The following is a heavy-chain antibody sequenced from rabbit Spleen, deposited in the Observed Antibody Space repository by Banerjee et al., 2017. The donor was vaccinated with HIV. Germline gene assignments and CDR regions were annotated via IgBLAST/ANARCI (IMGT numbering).Heavy chain of an antibody. V-gene: IGHV1S40*01. Sequence: VESRGGLVKPGASLTLTCKASGFSLSSGYDMCWVRQAPGKGLEWIGCIYTGNGKTYYASWAKGRFTISKPSSTTVTLQMTRLSAADTATYFCARVPSSGYYRLTRLDLWGPGTLVTVS. CDR2: IYTGNGKT. CDR3: ARVPSSGYYRLTRLDL. D-gene: IGHD1-1*01. J-gene: IGHJ3*01. CDR1: GFSLSSGYD.